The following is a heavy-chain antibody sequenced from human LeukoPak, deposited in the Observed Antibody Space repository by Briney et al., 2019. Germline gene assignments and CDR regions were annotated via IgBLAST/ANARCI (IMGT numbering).Heavy chain of an antibody. D-gene: IGHD4-17*01. CDR2: IYNSGIT. V-gene: IGHV4-4*07. CDR3: ARDYGDFPAYYFDY. J-gene: IGHJ4*02. CDR1: GGSISSYY. Sequence: SETLSLTCTVSGGSISSYYWSWIRQPAGKGLEWIGRIYNSGITNSNPSLKSRVTMSMDTSMNQFSLKLRSVTAADTAVYYCARDYGDFPAYYFDYWGQGTLVTVSS.